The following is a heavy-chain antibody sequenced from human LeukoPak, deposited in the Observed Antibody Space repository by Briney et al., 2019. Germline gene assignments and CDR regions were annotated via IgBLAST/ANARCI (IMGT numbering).Heavy chain of an antibody. CDR2: ISSSGGST. CDR1: GFTFSSYA. CDR3: ATLPGYSSGWYEVNY. Sequence: GGSLRLSCAASGFTFSSYAMSWVRQAPGKGLEWVSGISSSGGSTYYADSVKGRFTISRDNSRNTLYLRMNSPRAEDTAVYDCATLPGYSSGWYEVNYWGQGTLVTASS. D-gene: IGHD6-13*01. V-gene: IGHV3-23*01. J-gene: IGHJ4*02.